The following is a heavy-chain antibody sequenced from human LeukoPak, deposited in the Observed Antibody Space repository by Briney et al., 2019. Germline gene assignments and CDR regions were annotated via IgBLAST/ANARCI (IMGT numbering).Heavy chain of an antibody. CDR1: GGSISSYY. J-gene: IGHJ6*02. D-gene: IGHD4-11*01. V-gene: IGHV4-59*01. CDR3: ARDRTTVTTQPYYYYYGMDV. CDR2: IYYSGST. Sequence: SETLSLTCTVSGGSISSYYWSWIRQPPGEGLEWIGYIYYSGSTNYNPSLKSRVTISVDTPKNQFSLKLSSVTAADTAVYYCARDRTTVTTQPYYYYYGMDVWGQGTTVTVSS.